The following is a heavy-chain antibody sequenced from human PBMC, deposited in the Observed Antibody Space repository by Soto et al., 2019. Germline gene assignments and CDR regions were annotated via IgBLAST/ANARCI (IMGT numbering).Heavy chain of an antibody. Sequence: QVQVVQSGAEVKKPGSSVKVSCKASGGTFSTAAISWVRQAPGQGLEWMGGIMPIFRTADYAQKFQGRVTITADESTSTAYLELRSLRSEDTAVYYCARDKDRPQLGGNYYYIMDVWGQGTKVTVSS. CDR3: ARDKDRPQLGGNYYYIMDV. V-gene: IGHV1-69*12. CDR1: GGTFSTAA. J-gene: IGHJ6*02. D-gene: IGHD3-3*02. CDR2: IMPIFRTA.